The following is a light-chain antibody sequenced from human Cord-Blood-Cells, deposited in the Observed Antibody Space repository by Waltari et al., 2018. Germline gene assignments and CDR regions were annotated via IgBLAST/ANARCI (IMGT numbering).Light chain of an antibody. J-gene: IGKJ2*01. Sequence: ELVLTQSPATLSFSPGERATLSCRVSQSVSSYLAWYQQKPGQAPRLLIYDASNRATGIPARFSGSGSGTDFTLTISSLEPEDFAVYYCQQRSNWPPPYTFGQGTKLEIK. CDR3: QQRSNWPPPYT. CDR2: DAS. V-gene: IGKV3-11*01. CDR1: QSVSSY.